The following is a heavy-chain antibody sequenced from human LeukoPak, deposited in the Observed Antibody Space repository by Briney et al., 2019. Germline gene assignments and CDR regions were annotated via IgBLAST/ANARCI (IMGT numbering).Heavy chain of an antibody. V-gene: IGHV4-39*01. J-gene: IGHJ4*02. D-gene: IGHD4-17*01. CDR1: GGSISSYY. Sequence: SETLSLTCTVSGGSISSYYWGWIRQPPGKGLEWIGTIYYSGSTYYNPSLKSRVTISVDTSKNQFSLKLSSVTAADTAVYYCARVPTVTFFDYWGQGTLVTVSS. CDR3: ARVPTVTFFDY. CDR2: IYYSGST.